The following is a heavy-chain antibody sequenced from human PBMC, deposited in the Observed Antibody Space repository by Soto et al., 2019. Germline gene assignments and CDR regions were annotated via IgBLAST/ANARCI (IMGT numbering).Heavy chain of an antibody. CDR1: GFTFSSYG. CDR3: ARGGAIGFSPTWFDP. Sequence: GSLRLSCAASGFTFSSYGMNWVRQAPGKGLEWVSYISSSSGTIYYADSVKGRYTVSRDNAKKSLYLQMNSLRDEDTAVYNCARGGAIGFSPTWFDPWGQGTLVTVSS. D-gene: IGHD3-3*02. J-gene: IGHJ5*02. V-gene: IGHV3-48*02. CDR2: ISSSSGTI.